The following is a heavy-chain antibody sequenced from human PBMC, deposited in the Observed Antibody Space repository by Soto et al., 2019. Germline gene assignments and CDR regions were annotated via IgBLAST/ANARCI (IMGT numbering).Heavy chain of an antibody. J-gene: IGHJ3*02. CDR2: IRSKTDGGTT. Sequence: PGGSLRLSCAASGITFSNAWMNWVRQAPGKGLEYIGRIRSKTDGGTTEYAAPVEGRFTISRYDSKNTLYLQMGGLKTEDTAVYYCTTTRPGTNVFDNWGQGTLVTVSS. D-gene: IGHD6-13*01. CDR3: TTTRPGTNVFDN. V-gene: IGHV3-15*01. CDR1: GITFSNAW.